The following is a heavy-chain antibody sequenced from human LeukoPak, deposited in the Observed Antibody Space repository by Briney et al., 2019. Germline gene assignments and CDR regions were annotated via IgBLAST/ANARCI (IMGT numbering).Heavy chain of an antibody. CDR1: GYTFTGYY. CDR3: ARGYYDFWSGYGSYYFDY. CDR2: INPNTGAT. J-gene: IGHJ4*02. V-gene: IGHV1-2*02. D-gene: IGHD3-3*01. Sequence: ASVKVSCKASGYTFTGYYMHWVRQAPGQGLEWMGWINPNTGATKYAEKFQGRVTMTGDTSISTGYMELSSLRSDDTAVYYCARGYYDFWSGYGSYYFDYWGQGTLVTVSS.